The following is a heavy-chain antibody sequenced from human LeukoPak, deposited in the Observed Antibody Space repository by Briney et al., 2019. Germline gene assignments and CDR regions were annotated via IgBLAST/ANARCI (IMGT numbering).Heavy chain of an antibody. J-gene: IGHJ4*02. V-gene: IGHV4-39*07. D-gene: IGHD5-12*01. Sequence: SETLSLTCTVSGGSISSSSYYWGWIRQPPGKGLEWIGSIYYSGSTNYNPSLKSRVTISVDTSKNQFSLKLSSVTAADTAVYYCARGGSWWLRWNYFDYWGQGTLVTVSS. CDR2: IYYSGST. CDR3: ARGGSWWLRWNYFDY. CDR1: GGSISSSSYY.